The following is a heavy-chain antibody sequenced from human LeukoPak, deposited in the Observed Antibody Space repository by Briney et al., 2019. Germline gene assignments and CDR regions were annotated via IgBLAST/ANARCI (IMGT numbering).Heavy chain of an antibody. Sequence: GESLKISCKGSGYSFTSYRIGWVRQMPGKGLEWMGIIYPGDSDTRYSPSFQGQVTISADKSISTAYLQWSSLKASDTAMYYCARPLRYFDWSFDYWGQGTLVTVSS. CDR3: ARPLRYFDWSFDY. CDR2: IYPGDSDT. CDR1: GYSFTSYR. D-gene: IGHD3-9*01. V-gene: IGHV5-51*01. J-gene: IGHJ4*02.